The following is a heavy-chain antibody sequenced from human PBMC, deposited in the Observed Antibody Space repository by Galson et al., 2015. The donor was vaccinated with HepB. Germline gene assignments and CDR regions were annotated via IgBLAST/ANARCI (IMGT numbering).Heavy chain of an antibody. D-gene: IGHD4-17*01. CDR3: AKMTTVTTLIGWKRILDY. J-gene: IGHJ4*02. CDR2: ISGSGGST. CDR1: GFTFSSYA. Sequence: SLRLSCAASGFTFSSYAMSWVRQAPGKGLEWVSAISGSGGSTYYADSVKGRFTISRDNSKNTLYLQMNSLRAEDTAVYYCAKMTTVTTLIGWKRILDYWGQGTLVTVSS. V-gene: IGHV3-23*01.